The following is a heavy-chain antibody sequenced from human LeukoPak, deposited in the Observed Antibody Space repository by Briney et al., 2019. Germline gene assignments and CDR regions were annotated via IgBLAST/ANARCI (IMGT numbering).Heavy chain of an antibody. CDR2: IIPIFGTA. CDR1: GGTFSSYA. J-gene: IGHJ3*02. D-gene: IGHD6-13*01. Sequence: SVKVSCKASGGTFSSYAISWVRQAPGQGLEWMGGIIPIFGTANYAQKFQGRVTITADESTSTAYMELSSLRSEDTAVYYCARDEPYSSLGDAFDIWGQGTMVTVSS. V-gene: IGHV1-69*13. CDR3: ARDEPYSSLGDAFDI.